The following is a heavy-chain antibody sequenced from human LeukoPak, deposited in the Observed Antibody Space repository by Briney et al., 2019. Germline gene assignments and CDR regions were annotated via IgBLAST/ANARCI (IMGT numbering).Heavy chain of an antibody. V-gene: IGHV4-34*01. CDR1: DGSFGSYY. CDR2: INHSGTT. CDR3: GRGRPGDYTVPEMDV. D-gene: IGHD2-2*01. J-gene: IGHJ6*04. Sequence: PSETLSLTCAVYDGSFGSYYWSWIRQPPGKGLEWIGEINHSGTTNYNPSLKSRVTISIDTSKNQFSLRLISVTAADTAVYFCGRGRPGDYTVPEMDVWGKETTVTVSS.